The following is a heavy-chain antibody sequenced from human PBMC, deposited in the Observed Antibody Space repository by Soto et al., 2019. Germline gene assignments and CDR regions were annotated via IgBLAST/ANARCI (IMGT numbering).Heavy chain of an antibody. V-gene: IGHV1-18*01. CDR2: ISGYNGPT. Sequence: QVQLVQSGAEVRKPGASVKVSCKASGYTFTTYGLSWVRQTPGQALEWMGRISGYNGPTKYAQKFQGRVTMTTDTPPRTVNMDLGTLRSDDTAVYSCGREGEMPYYYSGLDVWGQGTTVTVSS. CDR1: GYTFTTYG. J-gene: IGHJ6*01. CDR3: GREGEMPYYYSGLDV. D-gene: IGHD3-16*01.